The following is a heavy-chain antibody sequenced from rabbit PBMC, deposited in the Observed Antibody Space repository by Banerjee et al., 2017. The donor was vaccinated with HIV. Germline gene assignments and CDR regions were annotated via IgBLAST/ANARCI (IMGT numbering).Heavy chain of an antibody. CDR1: GIDFNNNYW. J-gene: IGHJ4*01. CDR2: IDTGDGST. CDR3: ARDLAGAIGWNFNL. D-gene: IGHD4-1*01. Sequence: QSLEESGGDLVKPGASLTLTCTASGIDFNNNYWICWVRQAPGKGLELIACIDTGDGSTYYASWAKGRFTISKTSSPTVTLQMTSLTAADTATYFCARDLAGAIGWNFNLWGQGTLVTVS. V-gene: IGHV1S40*01.